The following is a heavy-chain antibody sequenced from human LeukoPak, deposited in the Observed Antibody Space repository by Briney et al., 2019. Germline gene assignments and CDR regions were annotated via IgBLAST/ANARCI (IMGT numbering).Heavy chain of an antibody. CDR2: ISSSGSTI. V-gene: IGHV3-11*01. D-gene: IGHD1-26*01. J-gene: IGHJ5*02. CDR3: ARVTGATTHSFDP. CDR1: GFTFSDYY. Sequence: GGSLRLSCAASGFTFSDYYMSWIRQAPGKGLEWVSYISSSGSTIYYADSVKGRFTISRDNAKDSLYLQMNSLRAEDTAVYYCARVTGATTHSFDPWGQGTLVTVSS.